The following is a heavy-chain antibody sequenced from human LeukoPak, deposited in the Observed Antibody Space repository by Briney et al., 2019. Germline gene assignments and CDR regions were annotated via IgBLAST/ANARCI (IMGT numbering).Heavy chain of an antibody. CDR3: AKDGGYDFWSGSIDY. Sequence: PGGSLRLSCAASGFTFSSYGMHWVRQAPGKGLEWVAVISYEGSNKYYADSVKGRFTISRDNSKNTLYLQMNSLRAEDTAVYYCAKDGGYDFWSGSIDYWGQGTLVTVSS. CDR2: ISYEGSNK. V-gene: IGHV3-30*18. D-gene: IGHD3-3*01. CDR1: GFTFSSYG. J-gene: IGHJ4*02.